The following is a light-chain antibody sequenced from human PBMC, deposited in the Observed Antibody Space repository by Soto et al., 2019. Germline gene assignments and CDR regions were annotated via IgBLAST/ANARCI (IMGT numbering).Light chain of an antibody. Sequence: DIQMTQSPSTLSASVGDRVTITCRASQSISSWLAWYQQKPGKAPKLLIYDASSLESGVRSRFIGSGSGTEFTLTISSLQPDDFATYYCQQYNSYSWTVGQGTKVEIK. V-gene: IGKV1-5*01. CDR2: DAS. CDR1: QSISSW. CDR3: QQYNSYSWT. J-gene: IGKJ1*01.